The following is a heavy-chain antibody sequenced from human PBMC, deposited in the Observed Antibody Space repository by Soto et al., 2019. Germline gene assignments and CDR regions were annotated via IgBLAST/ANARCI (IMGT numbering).Heavy chain of an antibody. CDR2: IYYSGST. D-gene: IGHD6-13*01. J-gene: IGHJ4*02. Sequence: PSGTLALTCTVSGGSISSYYWSWTRQPPGKGLEWIGYIYYSGSTNYNPSLKSRVTISVDTSSNQFSLKLSSVTAADTAIYYCARSAIAATGGLDYWGQGTLVNVSS. CDR1: GGSISSYY. V-gene: IGHV4-59*12. CDR3: ARSAIAATGGLDY.